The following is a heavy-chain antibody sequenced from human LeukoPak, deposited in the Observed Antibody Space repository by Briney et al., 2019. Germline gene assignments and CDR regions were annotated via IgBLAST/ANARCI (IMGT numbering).Heavy chain of an antibody. V-gene: IGHV3-7*01. J-gene: IGHJ5*02. D-gene: IGHD3-22*01. CDR3: ARRGYDSSGYYPWNWFDP. CDR1: GFTFSSYW. CDR2: IKQDGSEK. Sequence: GGSLRLSCAASGFTFSSYWVSWVRQAPGKGLEWVANIKQDGSEKYYVDSVKGRFTISRDNAKNSLYLQMNSLRAEDTAVYYCARRGYDSSGYYPWNWFDPWGQGTLVTVSS.